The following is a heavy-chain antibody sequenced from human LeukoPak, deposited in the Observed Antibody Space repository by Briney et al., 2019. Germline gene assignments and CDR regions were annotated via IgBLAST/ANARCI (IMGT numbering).Heavy chain of an antibody. V-gene: IGHV4-39*01. CDR2: IYYSEST. D-gene: IGHD2-15*01. CDR1: SSYA. Sequence: SSYAMSWIRKPPGKGLEWIGSIYYSESTYYNPSLKSRVTISVDTSKNQFSLKLSSVTAADTAVYYCARLLSGGAFDIWGQGTMVTVSS. J-gene: IGHJ3*02. CDR3: ARLLSGGAFDI.